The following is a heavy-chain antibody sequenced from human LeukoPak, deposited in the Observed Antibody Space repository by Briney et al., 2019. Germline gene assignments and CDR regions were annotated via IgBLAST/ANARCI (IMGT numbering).Heavy chain of an antibody. Sequence: PSETLSLTCTVSGGSISSYYWSWIRQPPGKGLEWIGYIYYSGSTNYNPSLKSRVTISVDTSKNQFSLKLSSVTAADTAVYYCARSDYYGSGISWGQGTLVTVSS. CDR2: IYYSGST. CDR3: ARSDYYGSGIS. J-gene: IGHJ4*02. D-gene: IGHD3-10*01. V-gene: IGHV4-59*01. CDR1: GGSISSYY.